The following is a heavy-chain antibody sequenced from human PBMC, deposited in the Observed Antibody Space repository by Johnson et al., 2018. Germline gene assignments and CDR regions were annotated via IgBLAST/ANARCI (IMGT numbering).Heavy chain of an antibody. CDR1: DGSISSYF. J-gene: IGHJ6*02. V-gene: IGHV4-59*01. Sequence: QVQLQESGPGLVKPSETLSLTCTVSDGSISSYFWNWIRQPPGRGLEWVGYVYYSGSSGNTNYNPSLQSRVPISVDTSKNQFSLRLSSVTAADTAVYYCAREMSRGMDVWGQGTTVIVSS. CDR3: AREMSRGMDV. CDR2: VYYSGSSGNT.